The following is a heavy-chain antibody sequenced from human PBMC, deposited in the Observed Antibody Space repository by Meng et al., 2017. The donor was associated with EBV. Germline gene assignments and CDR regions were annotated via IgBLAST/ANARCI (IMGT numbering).Heavy chain of an antibody. D-gene: IGHD6-19*01. CDR1: GYPISSFYY. Sequence: QLQLRESGPGQVKPSXILSLTCTXSGYPISSFYYWGWIRQPPGRGLEWIGSVHFTGSTYYSPSLKSRVTVSVDTSKNQFSLRLTSVTAADTAVYYCARPFPSWQSPRLDPFGAWGQGTLVTVSS. CDR3: ARPFPSWQSPRLDPFGA. CDR2: VHFTGST. J-gene: IGHJ5*02. V-gene: IGHV4-39*01.